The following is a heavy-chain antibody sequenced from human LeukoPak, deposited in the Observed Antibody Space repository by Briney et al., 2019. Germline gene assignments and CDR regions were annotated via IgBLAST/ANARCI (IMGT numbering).Heavy chain of an antibody. J-gene: IGHJ4*02. CDR1: GGSISSYY. Sequence: PSETLSLTCTVSGGSISSYYWSWIRQPPGKGLEWIGYIYYSGSTNYNPSLKSRVTISVDTSKNQFSLKLSSVTAADTAVYYCARSRGLRLFDYWGQGTLVTVSS. D-gene: IGHD5-12*01. CDR3: ARSRGLRLFDY. CDR2: IYYSGST. V-gene: IGHV4-59*08.